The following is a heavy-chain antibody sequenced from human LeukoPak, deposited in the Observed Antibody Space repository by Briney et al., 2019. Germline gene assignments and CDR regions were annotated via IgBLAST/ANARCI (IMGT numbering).Heavy chain of an antibody. CDR1: GYTLTELS. Sequence: GASVKVSCKVSGYTLTELSMHWVRQAPGKGLEWMGGFDPEDGETIYAQKFQGRVTITADESTSTAYMELSSLRSEDTAVYYCARDMGRLLLDAFDIWGQGTMVTVSS. J-gene: IGHJ3*02. D-gene: IGHD3-10*01. CDR3: ARDMGRLLLDAFDI. CDR2: FDPEDGET. V-gene: IGHV1-24*01.